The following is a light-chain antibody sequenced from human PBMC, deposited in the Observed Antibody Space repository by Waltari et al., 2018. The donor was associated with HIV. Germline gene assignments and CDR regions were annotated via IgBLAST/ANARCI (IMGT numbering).Light chain of an antibody. CDR2: RNN. V-gene: IGLV1-44*01. Sequence: QSVLTQPPSVSATPGQTVTISCYGSNSNIATHGVHWFQQLPGRAPNLLIYRNNNRPAGVPDRFAGSRSGTSASLAIRWLQSEDEADYYCAAWDDALGGQGVFGGGTKLTVL. J-gene: IGLJ3*02. CDR3: AAWDDALGGQGV. CDR1: NSNIATHG.